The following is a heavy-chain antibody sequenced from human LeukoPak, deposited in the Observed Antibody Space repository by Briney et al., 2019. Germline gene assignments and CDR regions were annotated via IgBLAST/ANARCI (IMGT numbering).Heavy chain of an antibody. V-gene: IGHV4-34*01. D-gene: IGHD1-26*01. J-gene: IGHJ4*02. CDR2: INHSGST. CDR1: DGSISGYY. Sequence: SETLSLTCAVYDGSISGYYWSWIRQPPGKGLEWIGEINHSGSTNYNPSLKSRVTISVDTSKNQFSLKLSSVTAADTAVYYCAREGAGGFDYWGQGTLVTVSS. CDR3: AREGAGGFDY.